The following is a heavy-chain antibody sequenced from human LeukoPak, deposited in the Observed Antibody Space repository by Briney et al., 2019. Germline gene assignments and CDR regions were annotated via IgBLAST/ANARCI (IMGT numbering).Heavy chain of an antibody. D-gene: IGHD3-10*01. CDR1: GGSFSGYY. J-gene: IGHJ1*01. Sequence: SETLSLTCAVYGGSFSGYYWSWIRQPPGKGLEWIGEINHSGSTNYNPSLKSRVTISVDTSKNQFSLKLSSVTAADTAAYYCAVGSGSYNGASGYFQHWGQGTLVTVSS. CDR2: INHSGST. CDR3: AVGSGSYNGASGYFQH. V-gene: IGHV4-34*01.